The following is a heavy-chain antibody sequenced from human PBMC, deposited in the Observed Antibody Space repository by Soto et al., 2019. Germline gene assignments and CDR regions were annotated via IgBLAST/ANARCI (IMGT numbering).Heavy chain of an antibody. J-gene: IGHJ4*02. Sequence: EVELLESGGGSVQPGGSLRLSCAASGFTFSSYAMSWVRQAPGRGLEWVSKITGSGDSTYYVDSVKGRFTSSRDNSKNTLYLQMNGLRAEDTAGYCCVTRQQLGHWGQGSLVTVSS. D-gene: IGHD1-1*01. V-gene: IGHV3-23*01. CDR2: ITGSGDST. CDR1: GFTFSSYA. CDR3: VTRQQLGH.